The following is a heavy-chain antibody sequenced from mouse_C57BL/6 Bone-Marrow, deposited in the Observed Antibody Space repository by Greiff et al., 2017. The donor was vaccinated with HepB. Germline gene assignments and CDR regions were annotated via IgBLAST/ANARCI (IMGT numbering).Heavy chain of an antibody. D-gene: IGHD2-4*01. Sequence: EVKVVESGGGLVQSGRSLRLSCATSGFTFSDFYMEWVRQAPGKGLEWIAASRNKANDYTTEYSASVKGRFIVSRDTSQSILYLQMNALRAEDTAIYYCARDAKIYYDYFYYAMDYWGQGTSVTVSS. CDR3: ARDAKIYYDYFYYAMDY. CDR2: SRNKANDYTT. CDR1: GFTFSDFY. J-gene: IGHJ4*01. V-gene: IGHV7-1*01.